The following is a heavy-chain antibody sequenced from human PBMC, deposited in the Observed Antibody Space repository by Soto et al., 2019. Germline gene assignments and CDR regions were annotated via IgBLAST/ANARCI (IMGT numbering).Heavy chain of an antibody. CDR1: GGSISSDNW. V-gene: IGHV4-4*02. CDR3: ARDQGSHPGD. Sequence: QVQLQESGPGLVRPSGTVSLTCAVSGGSISSDNWWSWVRQPPGKGLEWIGEIHHSGSTNYNPSLKRRVTMSVVPSKNLFSLTLNSVTAADTAFYYCARDQGSHPGDWGQGTQVSVSS. J-gene: IGHJ4*02. CDR2: IHHSGST. D-gene: IGHD6-13*01.